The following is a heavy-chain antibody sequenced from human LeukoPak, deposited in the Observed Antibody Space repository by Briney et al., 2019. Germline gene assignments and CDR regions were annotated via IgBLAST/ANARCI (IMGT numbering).Heavy chain of an antibody. Sequence: PSETLSLTCAVSGGSISSSNWWSWVRQPPGKGLEWIGEIYHSGSTNYNPSLKSLVTISIDKSKNQFSLKLSSVTAADTAVYYCARSPRGSYLIHWGQGTLVTVSS. CDR3: ARSPRGSYLIH. CDR1: GGSISSSNW. V-gene: IGHV4-4*02. CDR2: IYHSGST. D-gene: IGHD1-26*01. J-gene: IGHJ4*02.